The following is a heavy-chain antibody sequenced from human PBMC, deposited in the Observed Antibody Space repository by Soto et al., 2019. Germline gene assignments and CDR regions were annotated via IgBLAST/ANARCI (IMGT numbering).Heavy chain of an antibody. CDR2: INPSGGST. CDR1: GYTFTSYY. J-gene: IGHJ6*02. D-gene: IGHD5-18*01. CDR3: AVGSGYSYGTTGYYYGMDV. Sequence: ASVKVSCKASGYTFTSYYMHWVRQAPGQGLEWMGIINPSGGSTSYAQKFQGRVTMTRDTSTSTVYMELSSLRSEDTAVYYCAVGSGYSYGTTGYYYGMDVWGQGTTVTVSS. V-gene: IGHV1-46*01.